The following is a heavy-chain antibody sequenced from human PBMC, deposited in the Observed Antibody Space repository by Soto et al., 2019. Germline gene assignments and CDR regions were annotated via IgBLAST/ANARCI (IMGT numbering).Heavy chain of an antibody. CDR2: IIPMFGTA. Sequence: QVQLVQSGSEVKKPGSSVKVSCRASGGTFSSYAISWVRQAPGQGPEWMGGIIPMFGTAKYAQKFQGRVTITADEFRSTAYMELRSLISEDTAVYYCAQTLGLAVAGPGRFDLWGRGTLVTVSS. J-gene: IGHJ2*01. CDR3: AQTLGLAVAGPGRFDL. CDR1: GGTFSSYA. V-gene: IGHV1-69*12. D-gene: IGHD6-19*01.